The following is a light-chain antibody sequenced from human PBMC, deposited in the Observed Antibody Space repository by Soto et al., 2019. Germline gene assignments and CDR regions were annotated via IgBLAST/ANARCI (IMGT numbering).Light chain of an antibody. V-gene: IGLV2-14*01. Sequence: QSALTQPASVSGSPGQSITLSCTGTSSDVGGYNYVSWYQPHPGKAPKLMIYDVSNRPSGVSNRFSGSKSGNTASLTISGLQAEYEADYYCSSYTSSSDVVFGGGTKLTVL. CDR1: SSDVGGYNY. CDR2: DVS. J-gene: IGLJ2*01. CDR3: SSYTSSSDVV.